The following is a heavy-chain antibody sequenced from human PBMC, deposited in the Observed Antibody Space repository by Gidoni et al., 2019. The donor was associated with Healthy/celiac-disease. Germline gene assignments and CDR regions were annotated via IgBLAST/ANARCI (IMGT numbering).Heavy chain of an antibody. D-gene: IGHD3-10*01. CDR1: GFTFSRYS. CDR2: ISSSSSYI. V-gene: IGHV3-21*01. CDR3: ARDLARFGGDLWYFDL. Sequence: EVQLVESGGGLVKPGGSLRLSCAASGFTFSRYSMNWVRQAPGKGLEWVSSISSSSSYIYYADSVKGRFTISRDNAKNSLYLQMNSLRAEDTAVYYCARDLARFGGDLWYFDLWGRGTLVTVSS. J-gene: IGHJ2*01.